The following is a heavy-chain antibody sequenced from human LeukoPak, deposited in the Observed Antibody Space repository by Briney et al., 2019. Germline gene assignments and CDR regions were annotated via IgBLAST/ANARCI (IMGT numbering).Heavy chain of an antibody. CDR1: GFTFSSYS. Sequence: PGGSLRLSCAASGFTFSSYSMNWVRQAPGKGLEWVSYISSSSSAIYHADSVKGRFTISRDNAKNSLYLQMNSLRAEDTAVYYCARDALTMVRGANGMDVWGQGTTVTVSS. CDR2: ISSSSSAI. CDR3: ARDALTMVRGANGMDV. J-gene: IGHJ6*02. D-gene: IGHD3-10*01. V-gene: IGHV3-48*04.